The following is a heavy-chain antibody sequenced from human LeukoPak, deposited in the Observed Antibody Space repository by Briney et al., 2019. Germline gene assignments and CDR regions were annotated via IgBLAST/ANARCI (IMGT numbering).Heavy chain of an antibody. V-gene: IGHV1-2*02. CDR2: INPNSGGT. Sequence: ASVKVSCKASGYTFTGYHMHWVRQAPGQGLEWMGWINPNSGGTNYAQKFQGRVTMTRDTSISTAYMELSRLRSDDTAVYYCARAENLGYCSGGSCYSPAVDYWGQGTLVTVSS. CDR3: ARAENLGYCSGGSCYSPAVDY. CDR1: GYTFTGYH. D-gene: IGHD2-15*01. J-gene: IGHJ4*02.